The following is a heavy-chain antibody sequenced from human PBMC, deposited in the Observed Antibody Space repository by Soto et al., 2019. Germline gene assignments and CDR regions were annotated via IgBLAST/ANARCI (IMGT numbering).Heavy chain of an antibody. V-gene: IGHV3-23*01. CDR3: AKDQIVVVTAILDY. Sequence: GGSLRLSCAASGFTFSSYAMSWVRQAPGKGLEWVSAISGSGGSTYYADSVKGRFTISRDNSKNTLYLQMNSLRAEDTAVYYCAKDQIVVVTAILDYWGQGTLVTVSS. CDR2: ISGSGGST. D-gene: IGHD2-21*02. CDR1: GFTFSSYA. J-gene: IGHJ4*02.